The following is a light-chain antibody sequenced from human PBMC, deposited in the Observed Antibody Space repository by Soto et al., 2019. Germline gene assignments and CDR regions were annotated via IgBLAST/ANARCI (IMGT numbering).Light chain of an antibody. CDR3: QQYNNWIT. V-gene: IGKV3-15*01. Sequence: EIVMTQSPATLSVSPGERATLSCRASQSIRTNLAWYQQKRGQAPRLLIYGASTRATGIPARFSGSGSGTEFTLTISSLQSEDFAIYYCQQYNNWITFGQGTRLEIK. CDR1: QSIRTN. CDR2: GAS. J-gene: IGKJ5*01.